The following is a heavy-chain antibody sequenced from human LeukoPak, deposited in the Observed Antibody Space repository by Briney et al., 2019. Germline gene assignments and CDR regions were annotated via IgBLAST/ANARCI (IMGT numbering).Heavy chain of an antibody. CDR1: GGSISSSSYY. CDR2: IYYSGST. J-gene: IGHJ4*02. V-gene: IGHV4-39*07. D-gene: IGHD4-17*01. CDR3: ASRTSHHGDYVEY. Sequence: SETLSLTCTVSGGSISSSSYYWGWIRQPPGKGLEWIGSIYYSGSTYYNPSLKSRVTISGDTSKNQFSLKLNSVTAADTAVFYCASRTSHHGDYVEYWGQGLLVTVSS.